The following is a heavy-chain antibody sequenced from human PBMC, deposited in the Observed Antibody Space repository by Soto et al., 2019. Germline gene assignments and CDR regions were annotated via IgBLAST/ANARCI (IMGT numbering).Heavy chain of an antibody. Sequence: QVQLVESGGGVVQPGRSLRLSCAASGFTFSSYGMHWVRQAPGKGLEWVAVIWYDGSNKYYADSVKGRFTISRDNSKNTLYLQMNSLRAEDRAVYYCARSADHFYDSSGHYGMDVWGPGTTVTVS. CDR1: GFTFSSYG. J-gene: IGHJ6*02. CDR2: IWYDGSNK. CDR3: ARSADHFYDSSGHYGMDV. V-gene: IGHV3-33*01. D-gene: IGHD3-22*01.